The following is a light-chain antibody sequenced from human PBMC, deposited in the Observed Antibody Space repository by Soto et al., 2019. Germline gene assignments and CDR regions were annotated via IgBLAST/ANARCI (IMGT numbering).Light chain of an antibody. CDR1: SRDVGGYNY. Sequence: QSALTQPASVSGSPGQSITISCTGTSRDVGGYNYVSWYQQHPGKAPKLMIYEVSNRPSGVSNRFSGSKSGNTASLTISGLRAEDEADYYCSSYTSSSTLYVSGTGTKVTVL. J-gene: IGLJ1*01. CDR2: EVS. CDR3: SSYTSSSTLYV. V-gene: IGLV2-14*01.